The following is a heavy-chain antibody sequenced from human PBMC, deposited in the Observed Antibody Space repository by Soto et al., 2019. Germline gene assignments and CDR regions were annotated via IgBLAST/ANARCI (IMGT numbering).Heavy chain of an antibody. CDR1: GGSINTGGYY. Sequence: SETLSLTCTVSGGSINTGGYYWNWIRQDPGKGLECIGYIYYSGSTYYNPSLKSRVTISVDTSKNQFSLKLSSVTAADTAVYYCATNGDYYDSSGPKYFHHWGQGTLVTVSS. J-gene: IGHJ1*01. V-gene: IGHV4-31*03. CDR3: ATNGDYYDSSGPKYFHH. D-gene: IGHD3-22*01. CDR2: IYYSGST.